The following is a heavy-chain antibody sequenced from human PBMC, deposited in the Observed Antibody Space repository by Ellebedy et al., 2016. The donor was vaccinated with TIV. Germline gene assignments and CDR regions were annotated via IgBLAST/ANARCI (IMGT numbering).Heavy chain of an antibody. V-gene: IGHV3-74*01. Sequence: GESLKISXAASGITFSRYWMHWVRQVPGKGLVWVSRIDNDGTRTDYADSVKGRYTISRDDSKSTVFLHMSGLRAEDTAIYYCAKNAYGSRSHFFFQYWGQGALVTVSS. CDR2: IDNDGTRT. J-gene: IGHJ4*02. D-gene: IGHD3-10*01. CDR1: GITFSRYW. CDR3: AKNAYGSRSHFFFQY.